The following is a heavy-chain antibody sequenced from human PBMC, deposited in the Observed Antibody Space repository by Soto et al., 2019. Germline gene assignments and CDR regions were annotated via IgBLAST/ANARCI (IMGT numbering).Heavy chain of an antibody. D-gene: IGHD3-3*01. CDR2: INHSGTT. CDR3: ARARFDSWSHIYYGLDV. CDR1: GGAFSGYS. J-gene: IGHJ6*02. Sequence: PSETLSLTCAVYGGAFSGYSCSFLRQPPGKGLEWIGEINHSGTTDYNPALKSRVTMSADTSKNQFSLRMTSVTAADTAVYYCARARFDSWSHIYYGLDVWGQGTTVTVSS. V-gene: IGHV4-34*01.